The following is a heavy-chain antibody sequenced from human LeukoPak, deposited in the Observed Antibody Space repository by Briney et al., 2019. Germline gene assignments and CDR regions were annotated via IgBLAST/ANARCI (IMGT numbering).Heavy chain of an antibody. Sequence: GGSLRLSCAASGFTFSRNAMSWVRQAPGKGLEWVSGLSDNGLTTYYADSVKGRFTISRDNSKNTLYLQMSSLRAEDTAEYYCAKLPNNYYYYMDVWGKGTTVTVSS. V-gene: IGHV3-23*01. CDR3: AKLPNNYYYYMDV. CDR1: GFTFSRNA. CDR2: LSDNGLTT. J-gene: IGHJ6*03.